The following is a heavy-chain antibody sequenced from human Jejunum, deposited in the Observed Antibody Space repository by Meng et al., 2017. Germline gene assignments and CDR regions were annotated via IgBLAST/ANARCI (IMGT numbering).Heavy chain of an antibody. CDR2: MYYTGGS. CDR1: GGYTGSYS. Sequence: SEPLSLTCSVSGGYTGSYSWSWIRQPPGKTLEWIGCMYYTGGSKYNPSLQSRVSMSIDTSKNQFSLNLTSVTAADTAIYYCARLRNGNNYELDYWGQGILVTVSS. J-gene: IGHJ4*02. V-gene: IGHV4-59*01. CDR3: ARLRNGNNYELDY. D-gene: IGHD5-24*01.